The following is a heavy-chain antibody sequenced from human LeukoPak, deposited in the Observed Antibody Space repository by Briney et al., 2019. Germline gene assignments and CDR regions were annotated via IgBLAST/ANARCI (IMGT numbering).Heavy chain of an antibody. D-gene: IGHD6-13*01. CDR1: GFTFSGYW. V-gene: IGHV3-74*01. J-gene: IGHJ5*02. CDR3: ARGAPGTSVWFDP. CDR2: INTDGTSI. Sequence: PGGSLRVSCVDSGFTFSGYWMHWVRQAPGKGLVWVSRINTDGTSINYADSVKGRFTISRDNAKNTLYLQMNSLRVEDTAVYYCARGAPGTSVWFDPWGPGTLVTVSS.